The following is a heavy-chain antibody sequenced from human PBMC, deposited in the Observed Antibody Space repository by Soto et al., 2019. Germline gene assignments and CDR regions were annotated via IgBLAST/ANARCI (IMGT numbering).Heavy chain of an antibody. CDR3: AREGYCSGGNCYGNLDFDY. V-gene: IGHV4-59*01. J-gene: IGHJ4*02. D-gene: IGHD2-15*01. CDR2: AYYSGST. Sequence: SETLSLTCTVSGGSISNYYWSWIRQSPGKGLEWIGYAYYSGSTNYNPSLKSRVTISLDTSKNQFSLKLNSVTAADTAVYYCAREGYCSGGNCYGNLDFDYWGQGTLVTVSS. CDR1: GGSISNYY.